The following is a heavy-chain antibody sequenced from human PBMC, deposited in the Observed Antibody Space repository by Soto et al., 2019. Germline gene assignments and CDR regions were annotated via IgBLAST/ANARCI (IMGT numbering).Heavy chain of an antibody. Sequence: QVQLQESGPGLVKPSGTLSLTCSVSGYSVTNDNWWSWLRQPPGRGLEWIAEIYHGGNTNYRPSLRSRVTISMDKSNTQFSLNLVSVPAADTAVYFCASGGGGGNFWGQGILVTVSS. CDR2: IYHGGNT. D-gene: IGHD3-16*01. V-gene: IGHV4-4*02. CDR1: GYSVTNDNW. J-gene: IGHJ4*02. CDR3: ASGGGGGNF.